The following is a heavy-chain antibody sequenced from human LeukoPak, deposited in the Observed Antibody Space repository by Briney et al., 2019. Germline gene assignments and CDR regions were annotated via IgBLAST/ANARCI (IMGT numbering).Heavy chain of an antibody. J-gene: IGHJ4*02. CDR3: VTGFTTMAVDYFDY. D-gene: IGHD5-18*01. CDR1: GGTFSSYA. Sequence: SVKVSCKASGGTFSSYAISWVRQAPGQGLEWMGRIIPILGIANYAQKFQGRVTITADKSTSTAYTELSSLRSEDTAVYYCVTGFTTMAVDYFDYWGQGTLVTVSP. V-gene: IGHV1-69*04. CDR2: IIPILGIA.